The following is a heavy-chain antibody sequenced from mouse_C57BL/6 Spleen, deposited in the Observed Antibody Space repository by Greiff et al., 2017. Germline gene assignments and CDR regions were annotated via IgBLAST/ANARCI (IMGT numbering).Heavy chain of an antibody. Sequence: VQLQQSVAELVRPGASVKLSCTASGFNIKNTYMHWVKQRPEQGLEWIGRIDPANGNTKYAPKFQGKATITADTSSNTAYLQLSRLTSEDTAIYYCARSDYGTPVGYAMDYWGQGTSVTVSS. CDR3: ARSDYGTPVGYAMDY. CDR1: GFNIKNTY. V-gene: IGHV14-3*01. D-gene: IGHD1-1*01. CDR2: IDPANGNT. J-gene: IGHJ4*01.